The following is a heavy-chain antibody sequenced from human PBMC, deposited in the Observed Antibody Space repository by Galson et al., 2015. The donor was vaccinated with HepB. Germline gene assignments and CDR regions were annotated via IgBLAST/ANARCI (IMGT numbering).Heavy chain of an antibody. V-gene: IGHV1-46*01. Sequence: SCKASGYTSTSYYMHWVRQAPGQGLEWMGIINPSGGSTSYAQKFQGRVTMTRDTSTSTVYMELSSLRSEDTAVYYCAVVLLRWYFDYWGQGTLVTVSS. J-gene: IGHJ4*02. CDR2: INPSGGST. CDR3: AVVLLRWYFDY. D-gene: IGHD3-16*01. CDR1: GYTSTSYY.